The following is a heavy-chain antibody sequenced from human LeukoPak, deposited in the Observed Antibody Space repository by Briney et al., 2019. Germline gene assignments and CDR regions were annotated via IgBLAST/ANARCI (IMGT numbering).Heavy chain of an antibody. CDR3: ATYRQVLLPFES. D-gene: IGHD2-8*02. CDR1: GFTFSSYG. V-gene: IGHV3-23*01. Sequence: GGTLRLSCAASGFTFSSYGMSWVRQAPGKGLEWVSAISGSGGSTYYADSVKGRFTISRDNSKNTLYLQMNSLRAEDTAIYYCATYRQVLLPFESWGQGTLVTVSS. J-gene: IGHJ4*02. CDR2: ISGSGGST.